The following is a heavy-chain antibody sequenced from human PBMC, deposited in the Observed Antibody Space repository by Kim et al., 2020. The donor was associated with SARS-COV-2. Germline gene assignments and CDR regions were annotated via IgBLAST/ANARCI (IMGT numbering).Heavy chain of an antibody. CDR3: ARDLYQVLTIFGVEPPYYYYYGMDV. V-gene: IGHV1-2*04. Sequence: ASVKVSCKASGYTFTGYYMHWVRQAPGQGLEWMGWINPNSGGTNYAQKFQGWVTMTRDTSISTAYMELSRLRSDDTAVYYCARDLYQVLTIFGVEPPYYYYYGMDVWGQGPTVTVSS. CDR2: INPNSGGT. J-gene: IGHJ6*02. D-gene: IGHD3-3*01. CDR1: GYTFTGYY.